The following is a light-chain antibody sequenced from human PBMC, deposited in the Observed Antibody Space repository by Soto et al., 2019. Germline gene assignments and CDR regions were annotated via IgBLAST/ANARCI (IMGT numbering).Light chain of an antibody. Sequence: QSVLAQPASVSGSPGQSITISCTGSGSDIGHYNFVSWYQQHPGRAPKLLIFGVTNRPSGISDRFSGSKSGATASLTISGLQADDEADYYCSSYTTTNSLVFGTGTKVTVL. CDR3: SSYTTTNSLV. CDR2: GVT. CDR1: GSDIGHYNF. V-gene: IGLV2-14*03. J-gene: IGLJ1*01.